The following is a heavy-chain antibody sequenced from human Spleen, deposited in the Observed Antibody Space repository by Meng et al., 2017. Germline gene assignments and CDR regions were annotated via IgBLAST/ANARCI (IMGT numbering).Heavy chain of an antibody. V-gene: IGHV4-34*01. D-gene: IGHD4-11*01. CDR1: GGSFSDYY. J-gene: IGHJ4*02. CDR2: INHSGST. Sequence: QVQVRRGGAGLLNPSETLSLTCVVSGGSFSDYYWSWIRQSPGKGLEWIGEINHSGSTNYNPSLEGRATISVDTSQNTLSLKLSSVTAADSAVYYCARGPTTMAHDFDYWGQGTLVTVSS. CDR3: ARGPTTMAHDFDY.